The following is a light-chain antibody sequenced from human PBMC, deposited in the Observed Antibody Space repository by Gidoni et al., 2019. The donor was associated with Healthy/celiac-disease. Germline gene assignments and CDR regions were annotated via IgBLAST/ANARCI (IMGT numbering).Light chain of an antibody. Sequence: QTVVTQEPSFSVSPGGTVTLTCGLSSGPVSTSYYPSWYQQTPGQAPRTLIYSTNARSSWVPDGFPGSILGNKSALTIAGAQADDESDYYCVLYMGSGISVFGGGTKLTVL. CDR2: STN. CDR3: VLYMGSGISV. CDR1: SGPVSTSYY. V-gene: IGLV8-61*01. J-gene: IGLJ2*01.